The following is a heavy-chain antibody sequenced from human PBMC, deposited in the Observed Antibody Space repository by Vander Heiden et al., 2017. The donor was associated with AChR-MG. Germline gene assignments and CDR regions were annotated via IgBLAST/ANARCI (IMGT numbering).Heavy chain of an antibody. CDR1: GGSISSGGHY. CDR2: IYYSGST. V-gene: IGHV4-31*03. CDR3: ARDIVVVPADNEALEGAFDI. Sequence: QVQLQESGPGLVKPSQTLSLTCTVSGGSISSGGHYSSWIRQHPGKGLEWIGYIYYSGSTYYNPSLKSRVTIAVDTSKNQFSLKLSSVTAADTAVYYCARDIVVVPADNEALEGAFDIWGQGTMVTVSS. J-gene: IGHJ3*02. D-gene: IGHD2-2*01.